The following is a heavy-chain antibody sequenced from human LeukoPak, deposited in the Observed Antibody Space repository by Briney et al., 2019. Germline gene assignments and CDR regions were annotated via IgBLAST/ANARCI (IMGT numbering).Heavy chain of an antibody. V-gene: IGHV3-74*01. CDR3: VRLYFD. J-gene: IGHJ4*02. CDR1: GFTFSIHC. CDR2: IKSDGSST. Sequence: GGSLRLSCATSGFTFSIHCMHWVRHAPGKGLVWVSRIKSDGSSTDYADSVTGRFTISRDNAKNTLFLQMNSLTAGVTAVYYCVRLYFDWGQGTLVTVSS. D-gene: IGHD3-9*01.